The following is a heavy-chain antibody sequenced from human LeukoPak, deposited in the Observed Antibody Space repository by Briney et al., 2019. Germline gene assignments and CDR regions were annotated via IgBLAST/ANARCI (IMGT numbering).Heavy chain of an antibody. CDR3: ARDLAKTVTNHWGVVVDY. V-gene: IGHV1-2*02. Sequence: ASVKVSCKASGGTFSSYAISWVRQAPGQGLEWMGWINPNSGATDYAQKFQGRVSLTRDTSNNTAYMELDRLIFDDTAVYYCARDLAKTVTNHWGVVVDYWGQGTLVTVS. CDR2: INPNSGAT. CDR1: GGTFSSYA. J-gene: IGHJ4*02. D-gene: IGHD4-17*01.